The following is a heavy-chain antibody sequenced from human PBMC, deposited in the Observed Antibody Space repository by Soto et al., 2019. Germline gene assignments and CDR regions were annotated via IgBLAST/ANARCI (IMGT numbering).Heavy chain of an antibody. CDR1: GFTFTSSA. CDR2: IVVGSGNT. V-gene: IGHV1-58*01. D-gene: IGHD2-2*01. J-gene: IGHJ4*02. CDR3: ARFPPIVVVPAAIFPSDY. Sequence: ASVKVSCKASGFTFTSSAVQWGRQARGQRIEWIGWIVVGSGNTNYEQKFQERVTITRDMSTSTAYMELISLRSDDTAVYYCARFPPIVVVPAAIFPSDYWGQGTLVSVS.